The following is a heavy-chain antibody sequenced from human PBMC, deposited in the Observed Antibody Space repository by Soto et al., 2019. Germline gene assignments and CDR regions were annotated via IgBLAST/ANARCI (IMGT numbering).Heavy chain of an antibody. CDR3: AGVGGGYGSGGYYFDY. Sequence: QVQLRESGPGLVKPSETLSLTCTVSGGSISSYYWSWIRQPPGKGLEWFGYIYYSGSTNYNPSLQGRVSLSVDTSTNQYARELSSVTAADTAVYYCAGVGGGYGSGGYYFDYWGQGTLVTVSS. CDR1: GGSISSYY. J-gene: IGHJ4*02. V-gene: IGHV4-59*01. CDR2: IYYSGST. D-gene: IGHD6-19*01.